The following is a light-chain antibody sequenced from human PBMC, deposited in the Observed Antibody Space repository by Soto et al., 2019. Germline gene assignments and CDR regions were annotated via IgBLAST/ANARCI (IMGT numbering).Light chain of an antibody. J-gene: IGKJ5*01. V-gene: IGKV3D-20*02. CDR3: QQRHMWPIT. Sequence: EVVLTQSPGTLSLSPGERATLSCRASQSVPRSYLAWYQQKPGQAPRLLIYGTSSRATGIPDRFSGSGSGTDFTLTISSLEPEDSAVYYCQQRHMWPITFGQGTRLEI. CDR1: QSVPRSY. CDR2: GTS.